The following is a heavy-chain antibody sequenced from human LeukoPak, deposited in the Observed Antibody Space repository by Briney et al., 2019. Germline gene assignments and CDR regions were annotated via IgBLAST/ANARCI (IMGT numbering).Heavy chain of an antibody. CDR3: TTRNMVRGVTDDY. CDR1: GFTFSNAW. J-gene: IGHJ4*02. Sequence: GGSLRLSCAASGFTFSNAWMSWVRQAPGKGLEWVGRIKSKTDGGTTDYAAPVKGRFTISRDDSKNTLYLQMNSLKTEDTAVYYCTTRNMVRGVTDDYWGQGTLVTVSS. D-gene: IGHD3-10*01. V-gene: IGHV3-15*01. CDR2: IKSKTDGGTT.